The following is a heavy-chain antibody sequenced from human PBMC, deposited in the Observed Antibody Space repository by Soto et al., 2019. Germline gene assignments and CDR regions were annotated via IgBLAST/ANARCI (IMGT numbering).Heavy chain of an antibody. J-gene: IGHJ5*02. CDR1: GFTFSSYA. Sequence: GESLKISCAASGFTFSSYAMSWVRQAPGKGLEWVSAISGSGGSTYYADSVKGRFTISRDNSKNTLYLQMNSLRAEDTAVYYCAKSALLWFGESPPVYWFDPWGQGTLVTVS. D-gene: IGHD3-10*01. CDR2: ISGSGGST. V-gene: IGHV3-23*01. CDR3: AKSALLWFGESPPVYWFDP.